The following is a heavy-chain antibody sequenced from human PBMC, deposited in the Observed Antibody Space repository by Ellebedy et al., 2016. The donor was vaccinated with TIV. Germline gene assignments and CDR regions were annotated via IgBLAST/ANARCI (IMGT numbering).Heavy chain of an antibody. J-gene: IGHJ6*02. D-gene: IGHD3-16*01. V-gene: IGHV4-34*01. Sequence: MPSETLSLTCAVYGASFDTDFWTWIRQPPGKGLEWIGEINHSGSMDSHPSLRSRLTISVDTSKTQFSLKLNSVTAADTAVYYCARINIGGGVDVWGHGTTVIVSS. CDR1: GASFDTDF. CDR2: INHSGSM. CDR3: ARINIGGGVDV.